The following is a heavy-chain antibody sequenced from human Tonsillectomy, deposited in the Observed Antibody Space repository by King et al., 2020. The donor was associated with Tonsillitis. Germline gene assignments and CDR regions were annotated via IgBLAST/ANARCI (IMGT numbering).Heavy chain of an antibody. J-gene: IGHJ4*02. CDR1: GGSISSYY. D-gene: IGHD5-18*01. V-gene: IGHV4-4*07. CDR3: EHHSAQLWAPAIRGHFDY. Sequence: VQLQESGPGLVQPSETLSLTCTVSGGSISSYYWSWIRQPAGKGLEWVGRIYTSGSTNYNPSLKSRVTMSVDTSKNQFSLKLSSVTAADTAVYYCEHHSAQLWAPAIRGHFDYWGQGTLVTVSS. CDR2: IYTSGST.